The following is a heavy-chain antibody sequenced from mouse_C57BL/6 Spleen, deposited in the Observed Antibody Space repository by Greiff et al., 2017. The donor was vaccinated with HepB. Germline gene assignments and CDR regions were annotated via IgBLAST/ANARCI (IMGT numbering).Heavy chain of an antibody. V-gene: IGHV1-52*01. CDR3: ARLTTVVEDY. J-gene: IGHJ2*01. CDR1: GYTFTSYW. Sequence: QVQLQQPGAELVRPGSSVKLSCKASGYTFTSYWMHWVKQRPIQGLEWIGNIDPSDSETHYNQKFKDKATLTVDKSSSTAYMQLSSLTSEDSAVYYCARLTTVVEDYWGQGTTLTVSS. D-gene: IGHD1-1*01. CDR2: IDPSDSET.